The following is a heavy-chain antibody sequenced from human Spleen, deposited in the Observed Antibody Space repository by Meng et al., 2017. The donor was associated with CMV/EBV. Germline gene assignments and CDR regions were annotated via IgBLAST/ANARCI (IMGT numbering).Heavy chain of an antibody. CDR3: ARDAHSSGWVIGSLASDYYYYGMDV. D-gene: IGHD6-19*01. CDR2: ISGYDGRA. CDR1: GYTFTSYG. J-gene: IGHJ6*02. Sequence: ASVKVSCKASGYTFTSYGISWVRQAPGQGLEWMGWISGYDGRANYGQKFKGRVTMTTDTSTSTAYMELRSLRSDDTAVYYCARDAHSSGWVIGSLASDYYYYGMDVWGQGTTVTVSS. V-gene: IGHV1-18*01.